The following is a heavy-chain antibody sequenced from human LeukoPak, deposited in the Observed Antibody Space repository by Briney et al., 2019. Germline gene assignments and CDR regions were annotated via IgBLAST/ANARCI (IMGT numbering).Heavy chain of an antibody. CDR3: ARVRSKVLWFGELWTVSAFDI. V-gene: IGHV4-38-2*02. CDR2: IYHSGST. CDR1: GYSISSGYY. Sequence: PSETLSLTCTVSGYSISSGYYWGWIRQPPGKGLEWIGSIYHSGSTYYNPSLKSRVTISVDTSKNQFSLKLSSVTAADTAVYYCARVRSKVLWFGELWTVSAFDIWGQGTMVTVSS. J-gene: IGHJ3*02. D-gene: IGHD3-10*01.